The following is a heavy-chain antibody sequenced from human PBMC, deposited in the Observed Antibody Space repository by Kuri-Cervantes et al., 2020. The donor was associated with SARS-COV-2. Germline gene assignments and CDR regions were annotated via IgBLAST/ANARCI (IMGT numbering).Heavy chain of an antibody. Sequence: SETLSLTCTVSGGFISSGGYYWSWIRQHPGKGLEWIGYIYYSGSTYYNPSLKSRVTISVDTSKNQFPLKLSSVTAADTAVYYCARGGTTTGHDNDAFDIWGQGTMVTVSS. J-gene: IGHJ3*02. CDR2: IYYSGST. CDR1: GGFISSGGYY. CDR3: ARGGTTTGHDNDAFDI. V-gene: IGHV4-31*03. D-gene: IGHD4-17*01.